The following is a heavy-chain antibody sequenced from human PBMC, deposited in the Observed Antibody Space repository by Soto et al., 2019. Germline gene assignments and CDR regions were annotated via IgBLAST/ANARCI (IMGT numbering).Heavy chain of an antibody. CDR2: INSDGSDT. J-gene: IGHJ4*02. D-gene: IGHD4-17*01. CDR3: ARGYGASPAYYFDY. Sequence: EVQLVESGGGLVQPGGSLRLSCAASGFTLSGYWMHWVRQAPGKGLVWVSRINSDGSDTNSADSVKGRFTISRDNAKNTLYLQMNSLRAEDTAVYYFARGYGASPAYYFDYWGQGTLVTVSS. V-gene: IGHV3-74*01. CDR1: GFTLSGYW.